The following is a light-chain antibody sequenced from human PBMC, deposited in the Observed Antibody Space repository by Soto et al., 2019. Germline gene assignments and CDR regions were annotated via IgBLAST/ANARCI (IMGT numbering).Light chain of an antibody. CDR1: QDIRKD. J-gene: IGKJ1*01. V-gene: IGKV1-39*01. Sequence: IQMTQSPSSLSASVGDRVTITCRASQDIRKDLAWYQQKPGKAPQILIYGASTLQTGVASRFSGSGSGTDFTLTISSLQPEDFATYYCQQSYSTLWTFGQGTKVDIK. CDR3: QQSYSTLWT. CDR2: GAS.